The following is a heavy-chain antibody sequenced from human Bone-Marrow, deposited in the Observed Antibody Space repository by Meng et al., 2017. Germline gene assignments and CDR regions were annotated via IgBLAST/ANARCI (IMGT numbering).Heavy chain of an antibody. V-gene: IGHV4-4*02. J-gene: IGHJ5*02. Sequence: GQVQVSGPGLVKPSGPLSLPCAVSGGFISSSNWWSWVRQPPGKGLEWIGEIYHSGSTNYNPSLKSRVTISVDKSKNQFSLKLSSVTAADSAVYYCARGQYFSWWELLPAFWFDPWGQGTLVTVSS. D-gene: IGHD1-26*01. CDR3: ARGQYFSWWELLPAFWFDP. CDR2: IYHSGST. CDR1: GGFISSSNW.